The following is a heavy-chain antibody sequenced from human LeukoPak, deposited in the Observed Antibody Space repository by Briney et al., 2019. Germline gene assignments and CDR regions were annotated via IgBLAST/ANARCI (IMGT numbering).Heavy chain of an antibody. V-gene: IGHV3-23*01. Sequence: GGSLRLSCAASGFTFSSYAMSWVRQAPGKGLEWVSAISGSGGSTYYADSVKGRFTISRDNSKNTLYLQMNSLRAEDTAVYYCAKGSVWFGELVNSLDYWGQGTLVTVSS. CDR1: GFTFSSYA. J-gene: IGHJ4*02. CDR2: ISGSGGST. D-gene: IGHD3-10*01. CDR3: AKGSVWFGELVNSLDY.